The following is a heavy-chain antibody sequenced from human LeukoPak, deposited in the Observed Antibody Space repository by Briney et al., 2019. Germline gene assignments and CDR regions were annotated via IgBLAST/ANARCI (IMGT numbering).Heavy chain of an antibody. CDR3: ARVSRFHSGSYFFGY. J-gene: IGHJ4*02. V-gene: IGHV4-34*01. Sequence: SETLSLTCAVYGGSFSGYYWSWIRQPPGKGLEWIGEINHSGSTNYNPSLKSRVTISVDTSKNQFSLKLSSVTAADTAVYYCARVSRFHSGSYFFGYWGQGTLVTVSS. D-gene: IGHD3-10*01. CDR1: GGSFSGYY. CDR2: INHSGST.